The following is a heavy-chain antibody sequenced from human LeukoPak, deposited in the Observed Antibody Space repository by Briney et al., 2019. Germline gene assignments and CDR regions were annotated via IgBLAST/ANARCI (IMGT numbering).Heavy chain of an antibody. Sequence: ASVQVSCTASGYTFTGYYMHWVRQAPGQGLEWMGWINHNSGGTNYEQKFQGRVTMTRDTSISTAYMELSGLRSDDTAVYYCARYEGPVWFNSGSYYNPFDYWGQGTLVTVSS. V-gene: IGHV1-2*02. D-gene: IGHD3-10*01. CDR2: INHNSGGT. CDR3: ARYEGPVWFNSGSYYNPFDY. CDR1: GYTFTGYY. J-gene: IGHJ4*02.